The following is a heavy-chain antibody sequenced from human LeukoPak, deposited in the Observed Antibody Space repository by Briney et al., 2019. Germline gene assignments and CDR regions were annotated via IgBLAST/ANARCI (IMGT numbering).Heavy chain of an antibody. CDR2: ISQNGGTK. V-gene: IGHV3-48*03. J-gene: IGHJ3*01. CDR1: GFNFNNYE. CDR3: ARDGETATPWALDL. Sequence: GGSLRLSCTASGFNFNNYEMNWVRQAPGKGLEWVSYISQNGGTKKYTDSVKGRFTISRDNAKNSLYLQLSSLRVDDMGVYYCARDGETATPWALDLWGQGTMVSVSS. D-gene: IGHD5-24*01.